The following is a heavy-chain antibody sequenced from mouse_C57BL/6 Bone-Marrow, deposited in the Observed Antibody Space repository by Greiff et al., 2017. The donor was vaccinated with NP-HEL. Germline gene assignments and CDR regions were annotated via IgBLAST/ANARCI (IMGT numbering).Heavy chain of an antibody. CDR1: GYSFTDYN. V-gene: IGHV1-39*01. J-gene: IGHJ2*01. Sequence: EVQVVESGPELVKPGASVKISCKASGYSFTDYNMNWVKQSNGKSLEWIGVINPNYGTTSYNQKFKGKATLTVDQSSSTAYMQLNSLTSEDSAVYYCARGHYDSGVYYFDYWGRGTTLTVSS. D-gene: IGHD2-4*01. CDR3: ARGHYDSGVYYFDY. CDR2: INPNYGTT.